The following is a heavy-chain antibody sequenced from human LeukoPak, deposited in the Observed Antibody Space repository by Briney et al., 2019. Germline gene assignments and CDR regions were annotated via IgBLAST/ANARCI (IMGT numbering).Heavy chain of an antibody. CDR3: ARRGYSYAYDY. V-gene: IGHV5-10-1*01. CDR1: GYSFTSYW. D-gene: IGHD5-18*01. CDR2: IDPGDSYT. Sequence: GESLRISCKGSGYSFTSYWITWVRQMPGKGLEWMGRIDPGDSYTIYNPSFQGHVTISTDKSIRTAHLQWSSLAASDTAMYYCARRGYSYAYDYWGQGTLVTVSS. J-gene: IGHJ4*02.